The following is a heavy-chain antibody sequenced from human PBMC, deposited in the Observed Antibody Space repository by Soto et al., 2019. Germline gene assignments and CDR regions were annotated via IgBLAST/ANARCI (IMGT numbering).Heavy chain of an antibody. J-gene: IGHJ6*02. V-gene: IGHV1-69*02. CDR1: GGTFSSYT. CDR2: IIPILGIA. Sequence: QVQLVQSGAEVKKPGSSVKVSCKASGGTFSSYTISWVRQAPGQGLEWMGRIIPILGIANYAQKFQGRVTINADKSTSTDYMELSSLRSEDTAVYYCARGRTVTTFLGMDVWGQGTTVTVSS. CDR3: ARGRTVTTFLGMDV. D-gene: IGHD4-17*01.